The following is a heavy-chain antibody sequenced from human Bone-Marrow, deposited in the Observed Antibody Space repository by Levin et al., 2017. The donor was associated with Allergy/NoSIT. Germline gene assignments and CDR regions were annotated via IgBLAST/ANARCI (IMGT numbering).Heavy chain of an antibody. V-gene: IGHV3-30*18. Sequence: RPGGSLRLSCAASGFTFSTHGMHWARQAPGKGLEWVAVISYDGSNKYYADSVKGRFTISRDNSKNTVHLQMSSLRAEDTAVYYCTKDPVQSLDIPAGFADYWGQGTLVIVSS. D-gene: IGHD2-2*01. CDR3: TKDPVQSLDIPAGFADY. CDR2: ISYDGSNK. J-gene: IGHJ4*02. CDR1: GFTFSTHG.